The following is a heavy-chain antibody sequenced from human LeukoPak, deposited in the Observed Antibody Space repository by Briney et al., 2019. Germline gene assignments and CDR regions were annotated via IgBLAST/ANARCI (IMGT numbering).Heavy chain of an antibody. CDR2: ISSSSSYI. V-gene: IGHV3-21*01. J-gene: IGHJ6*02. CDR1: GFTFSSYS. Sequence: GGSLRLSCAASGFTFSSYSMNWVRQAPGKGLEWVSSISSSSSYIYHADSVKGRFTISRDNAKNSLYLQMNSLRAEDTAVYYCARSGVDDGYYYYYGMDVWGQGTTVTVSS. D-gene: IGHD5-12*01. CDR3: ARSGVDDGYYYYYGMDV.